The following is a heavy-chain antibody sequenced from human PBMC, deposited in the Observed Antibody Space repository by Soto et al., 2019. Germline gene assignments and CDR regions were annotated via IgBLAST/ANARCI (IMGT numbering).Heavy chain of an antibody. V-gene: IGHV3-23*01. CDR3: TRHSANDQAGRHFAS. J-gene: IGHJ4*02. CDR2: IGAGFTP. D-gene: IGHD1-1*01. CDR1: GFTFTSHA. Sequence: GGSLRLSCAASGFTFTSHAMTWVRRAPGKGLEWVSSIGAGFTPYYADSVKGRFTVSRDNSKNTLYLQMNSLGAEDTAVYYCTRHSANDQAGRHFASWDQGVLVTVSS.